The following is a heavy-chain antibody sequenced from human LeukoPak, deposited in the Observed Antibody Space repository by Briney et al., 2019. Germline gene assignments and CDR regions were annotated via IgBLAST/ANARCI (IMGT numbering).Heavy chain of an antibody. Sequence: ASVKVSCKASGGTFSSYTISWVRQAPGQGLEWMGRIIPILGIANYAQKFQGRVTITADKSTSTAYMELSSLRSEDTAVYYCAITDPYYDFWSGPNWFDPWGQGTLVTVSS. CDR3: AITDPYYDFWSGPNWFDP. D-gene: IGHD3-3*01. V-gene: IGHV1-69*02. CDR1: GGTFSSYT. CDR2: IIPILGIA. J-gene: IGHJ5*02.